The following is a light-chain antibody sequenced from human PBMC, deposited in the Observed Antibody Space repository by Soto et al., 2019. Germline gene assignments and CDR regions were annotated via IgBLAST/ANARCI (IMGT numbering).Light chain of an antibody. CDR3: NSYSGSSNFVV. CDR2: EVT. Sequence: QSALTQPPSASGSPGQSVTISCTGASRDVGAYDYVSWYQQHPGKAPELIIYEVTQRPSGVPDRFSGSKSGNTASLTVTGLQAEDEADYSCNSYSGSSNFVVFVTGTKVTV. J-gene: IGLJ1*01. V-gene: IGLV2-8*01. CDR1: SRDVGAYDY.